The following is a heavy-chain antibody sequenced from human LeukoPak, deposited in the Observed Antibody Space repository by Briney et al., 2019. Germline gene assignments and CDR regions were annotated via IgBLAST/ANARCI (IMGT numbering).Heavy chain of an antibody. CDR2: IKQDGSEK. CDR3: ARGGDGYNSDYFDY. CDR1: GFTFSSYW. J-gene: IGHJ4*02. D-gene: IGHD5-24*01. V-gene: IGHV3-7*01. Sequence: GGSLRPSCAASGFTFSSYWMSWVRQAPGKGLEWVANIKQDGSEKYYVDSVKGRFTISRDNAKNSLHLQMNSLRAEDTAVYYCARGGDGYNSDYFDYWGQGTLVTVSS.